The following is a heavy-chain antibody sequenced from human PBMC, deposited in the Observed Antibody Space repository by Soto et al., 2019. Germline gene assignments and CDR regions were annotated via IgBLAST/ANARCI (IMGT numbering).Heavy chain of an antibody. J-gene: IGHJ4*02. D-gene: IGHD3-10*01. V-gene: IGHV3-23*01. CDR2: ISDSVHGA. CDR1: RLTFYDHA. CDR3: AKSRGPTLFDY. Sequence: GGSIEISIESSRLTFYDHAMSRFRRAPGQGLEWVAAISDSVHGAVYADSVKGRFTISRDNSKNTLYLQMNSLRAEDTAVYYCAKSRGPTLFDYWCQGILVT.